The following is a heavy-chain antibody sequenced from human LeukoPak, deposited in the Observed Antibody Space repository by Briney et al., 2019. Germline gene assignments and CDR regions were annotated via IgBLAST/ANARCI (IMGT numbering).Heavy chain of an antibody. CDR3: ARGGVSYYYYYMDV. V-gene: IGHV1-69*05. CDR2: IIRSFGTS. Sequence: FSGNVSCKAFRGTFSSYAISWVRQAPGQGLEWMGGIIRSFGTSNYDQKYQGSVTITTDESTSISYMELSRLRSEDTAVYYWARGGVSYYYYYMDVWGKGTMVTVSS. CDR1: RGTFSSYA. D-gene: IGHD3-3*01. J-gene: IGHJ6*03.